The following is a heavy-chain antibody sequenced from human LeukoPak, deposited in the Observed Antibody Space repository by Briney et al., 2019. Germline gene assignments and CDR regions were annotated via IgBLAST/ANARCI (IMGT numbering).Heavy chain of an antibody. V-gene: IGHV1-69*05. CDR1: GGTFSSYA. CDR2: IIPIFGTA. D-gene: IGHD3-3*01. CDR3: ARDREVEGYDFYNWFDP. J-gene: IGHJ5*02. Sequence: GASVKVSCKASGGTFSSYAISWVRQAPGQGLEWMGGIIPIFGTANYAQKFQGRVTMTRDTSISTAYMELSRLRSDDTAVYYCARDREVEGYDFYNWFDPWGQGTLVTVSS.